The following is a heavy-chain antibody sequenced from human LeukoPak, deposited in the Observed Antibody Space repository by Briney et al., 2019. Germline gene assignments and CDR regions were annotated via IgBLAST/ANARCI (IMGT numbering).Heavy chain of an antibody. D-gene: IGHD1-7*01. Sequence: ASVKVSCKASGYTFTSYDINWVRQATGQGLEWMGWMNPNSGNTGYAQKLQGRVTITRNTSISTAYMELSILRSEDTAVYYCARSNWNYAYYYYYYMDVWGKGTTVTVSS. CDR1: GYTFTSYD. J-gene: IGHJ6*03. CDR3: ARSNWNYAYYYYYYMDV. CDR2: MNPNSGNT. V-gene: IGHV1-8*01.